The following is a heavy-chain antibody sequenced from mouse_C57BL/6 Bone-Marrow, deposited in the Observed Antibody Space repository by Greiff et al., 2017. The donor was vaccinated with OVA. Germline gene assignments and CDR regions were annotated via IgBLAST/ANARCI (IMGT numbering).Heavy chain of an antibody. CDR3: TRRGSYYNKFAY. D-gene: IGHD1-1*01. V-gene: IGHV1-64*01. J-gene: IGHJ3*01. CDR2: IHPNSGST. CDR1: GYTFTSYW. Sequence: QVQLQQPGAELVKPGASVKLSCKASGYTFTSYWMHWVKQRPGQGLEWIGMIHPNSGSTNYNEKFKSKATLTVDKSSSTAYMQLSSLTSEDSAVYCCTRRGSYYNKFAYWGQGTLVTVSA.